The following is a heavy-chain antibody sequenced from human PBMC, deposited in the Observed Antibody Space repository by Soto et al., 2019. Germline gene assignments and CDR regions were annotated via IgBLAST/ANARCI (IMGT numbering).Heavy chain of an antibody. D-gene: IGHD2-2*01. CDR1: GFTFSSYA. Sequence: PGGSLRLSCAASGFTFSSYAMHWVRQAPGKGLEWVAVISYDGSNKYYADSVKGRFTISRDNSKNTLYLQMNSLRAEDTAVYYCAKDHAGYCSSTSCPGSGLVDYWGQGTLVTVSS. CDR3: AKDHAGYCSSTSCPGSGLVDY. J-gene: IGHJ4*02. V-gene: IGHV3-30-3*01. CDR2: ISYDGSNK.